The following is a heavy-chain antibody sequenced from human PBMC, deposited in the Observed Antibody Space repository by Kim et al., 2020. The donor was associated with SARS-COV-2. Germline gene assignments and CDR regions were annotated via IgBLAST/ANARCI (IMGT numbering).Heavy chain of an antibody. V-gene: IGHV4-59*01. CDR3: ARDARYGGWFDP. D-gene: IGHD5-18*01. CDR1: GGSISTYY. Sequence: SETLSLTCTVSGGSISTYYWSWIRQPPGKGLEWIGYIYNSGSTNYNPSLKSRVTISVDTSKNQFSLKLSSVTAADTAVYYCARDARYGGWFDPWGQGTLVTVS. CDR2: IYNSGST. J-gene: IGHJ5*02.